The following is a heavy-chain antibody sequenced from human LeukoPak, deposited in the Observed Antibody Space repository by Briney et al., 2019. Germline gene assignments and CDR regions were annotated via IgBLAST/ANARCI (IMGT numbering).Heavy chain of an antibody. Sequence: GGSLRLSCVATGFTFSSYSVSWVRQAPGKGLEWVSAISGSGGSTYYADSVKGRFTISRDNSKNTLYLQMNSLRAEDTAVYYCARGGSGNSWAFDIWGQGTMATVSS. J-gene: IGHJ3*02. CDR2: ISGSGGST. CDR3: ARGGSGNSWAFDI. V-gene: IGHV3-23*01. D-gene: IGHD4-23*01. CDR1: GFTFSSYS.